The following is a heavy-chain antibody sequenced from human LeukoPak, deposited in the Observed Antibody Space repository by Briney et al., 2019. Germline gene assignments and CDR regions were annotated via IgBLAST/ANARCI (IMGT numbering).Heavy chain of an antibody. Sequence: SHTLSLTCTISGYTVSSYRAAWNWLRQSPSLGLEWLGRTNYRSMWYKDYAVPRKGRISFTSATSKTQVPLKLNSVSPEDTAVYYCARETTIIGGVLHPIDYWGQGTLVTVSS. CDR1: GYTVSSYRAA. D-gene: IGHD3-16*01. V-gene: IGHV6-1*01. J-gene: IGHJ4*02. CDR2: TNYRSMWYK. CDR3: ARETTIIGGVLHPIDY.